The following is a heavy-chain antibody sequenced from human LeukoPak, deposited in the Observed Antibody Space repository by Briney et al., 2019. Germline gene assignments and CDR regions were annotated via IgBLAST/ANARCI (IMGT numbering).Heavy chain of an antibody. CDR2: IYHSGST. V-gene: IGHV4-39*01. Sequence: SETLSLTCTVSGGSISSGSYYWGWIRQPPGKGLEWIGSIYHSGSTYYNPSLKSRVTISVDTSKNQFSLKLSSVTAADTAVYYCARHGGGYCSSTSCYSAWFDPWGQGTLVTVSS. D-gene: IGHD2-2*01. CDR3: ARHGGGYCSSTSCYSAWFDP. CDR1: GGSISSGSYY. J-gene: IGHJ5*02.